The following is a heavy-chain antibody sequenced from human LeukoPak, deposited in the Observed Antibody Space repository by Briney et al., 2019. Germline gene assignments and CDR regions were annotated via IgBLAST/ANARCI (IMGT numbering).Heavy chain of an antibody. CDR2: IHYTGST. J-gene: IGHJ6*03. Sequence: SETLFLTCTVSGGSINNYYWAWIRQPPHKGLEWIGLIHYTGSTNYNPSLKSRVTISVDTSKNQFSLKLSSVTAADTAVYYCARVPIFGVVLKRPMDVWGKGTTVTVSS. CDR1: GGSINNYY. D-gene: IGHD3-3*01. V-gene: IGHV4-59*12. CDR3: ARVPIFGVVLKRPMDV.